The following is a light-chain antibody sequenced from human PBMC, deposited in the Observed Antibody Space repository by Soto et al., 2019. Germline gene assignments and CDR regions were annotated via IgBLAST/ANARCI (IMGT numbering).Light chain of an antibody. V-gene: IGLV1-47*01. J-gene: IGLJ2*01. CDR2: RNN. CDR1: SSHIGSNY. CDR3: AAWDDSLSGPV. Sequence: QSVLTQPPSASGTPGQRVPISCSGSSSHIGSNYVYWYQQLPGTAPKLLIYRNNQRPSGVPDRFSGSKSGTSASLAISGLRSEDEAYYYCAAWDDSLSGPVFGGGTKLTVL.